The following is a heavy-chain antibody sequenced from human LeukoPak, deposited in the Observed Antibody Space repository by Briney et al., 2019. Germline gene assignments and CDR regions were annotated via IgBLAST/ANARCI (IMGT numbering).Heavy chain of an antibody. Sequence: VGSLRLSCAASGFTFSSYRMHWVRQGPGKGLECVAHISDDGIKKYYAHSVKGRYTISRDNSTNTLYLQMYSLRAEETGVYYCAKDPELYCSSTSCYFPLGYWGQGTLVTVSS. D-gene: IGHD2-2*01. V-gene: IGHV3-30*18. J-gene: IGHJ4*02. CDR3: AKDPELYCSSTSCYFPLGY. CDR1: GFTFSSYR. CDR2: ISDDGIKK.